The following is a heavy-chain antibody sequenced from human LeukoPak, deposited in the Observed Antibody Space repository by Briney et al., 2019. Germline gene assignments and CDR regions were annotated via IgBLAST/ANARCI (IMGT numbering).Heavy chain of an antibody. CDR3: ARRKHSYSSSSPYFDY. CDR2: IYTSGNT. V-gene: IGHV4-4*09. J-gene: IGHJ4*02. Sequence: SETLSLTCTVPSGSISSYHWNWIRQPPGKGLEWIGYIYTSGNTNYNPSLKSRVTISVDTSKNQFSLKVSSVTAADTAVYYCARRKHSYSSSSPYFDYWGQGTLVTVSS. D-gene: IGHD6-6*01. CDR1: SGSISSYH.